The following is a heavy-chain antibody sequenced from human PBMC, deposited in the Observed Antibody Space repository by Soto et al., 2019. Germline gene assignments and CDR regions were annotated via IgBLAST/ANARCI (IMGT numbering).Heavy chain of an antibody. CDR2: IYYSGST. Sequence: SETLSLTCTVSGGSISSGGYYWSWIRQHPGKGLEWIGYIYYSGSTNYNPSPKSRVTISVDTSKNQFSLKLSSVTAADTAVYYCARILSFGGTFDYWGQGTLVTVSS. CDR1: GGSISSGGYY. D-gene: IGHD3-10*01. V-gene: IGHV4-61*08. CDR3: ARILSFGGTFDY. J-gene: IGHJ4*02.